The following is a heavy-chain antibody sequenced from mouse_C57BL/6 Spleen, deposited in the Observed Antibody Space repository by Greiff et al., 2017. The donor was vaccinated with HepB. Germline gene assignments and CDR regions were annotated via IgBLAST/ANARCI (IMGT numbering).Heavy chain of an antibody. Sequence: QVQLQQPGAELVKPGASVKLSCKASGYTFTSYWMQWVKQRPGQGLEWIGEIDPSDSYTNYNQKFKGKATLTVDTSSSTAYMQLSSLTSEDSAVYYCARGRLSAMDYWGQETSVTVSS. CDR3: ARGRLSAMDY. V-gene: IGHV1-50*01. J-gene: IGHJ4*01. D-gene: IGHD1-1*02. CDR2: IDPSDSYT. CDR1: GYTFTSYW.